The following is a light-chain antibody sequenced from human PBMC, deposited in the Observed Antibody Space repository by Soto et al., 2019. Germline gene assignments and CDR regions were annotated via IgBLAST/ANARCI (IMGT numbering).Light chain of an antibody. Sequence: SELTQLASVLGSPGQPMTISCTGTRSDVGGYNYVSWYQQHPGKAPKLMIYEVSNRPSGVSNRFSGSKSGNTASLTISGLQAEDEADYYCSSYTSSSTLYVFGTGTKVTVL. CDR2: EVS. J-gene: IGLJ1*01. CDR1: RSDVGGYNY. V-gene: IGLV2-14*01. CDR3: SSYTSSSTLYV.